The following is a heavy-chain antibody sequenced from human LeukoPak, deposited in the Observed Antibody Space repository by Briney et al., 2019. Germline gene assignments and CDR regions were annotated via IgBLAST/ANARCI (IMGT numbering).Heavy chain of an antibody. CDR2: ISSSGSTI. CDR3: ASENCSGGSCYSDYYYGMDV. D-gene: IGHD2-15*01. Sequence: GGSLRLSCAASGFTFSSYEMNWFRQAPGKGLEWFSYISSSGSTIYYADSVKGRFTISRDNAENSLYLQMNSLRAEDTAVYYCASENCSGGSCYSDYYYGMDVWGQGTTVTVSS. V-gene: IGHV3-48*03. J-gene: IGHJ6*02. CDR1: GFTFSSYE.